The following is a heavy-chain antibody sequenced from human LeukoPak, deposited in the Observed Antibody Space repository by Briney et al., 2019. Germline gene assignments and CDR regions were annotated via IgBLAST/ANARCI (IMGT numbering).Heavy chain of an antibody. Sequence: SETLTLTCTDSGGSISSYYWSWIRQPPGKGLEWIGYIFTSGSTNYNPSLKSRVTISVDTSKNQFSLKLSSVTAADTAVYYCARNGGDAYNTFDYWGQGTLVTVSS. J-gene: IGHJ4*02. V-gene: IGHV4-4*09. CDR3: ARNGGDAYNTFDY. CDR2: IFTSGST. D-gene: IGHD5-24*01. CDR1: GGSISSYY.